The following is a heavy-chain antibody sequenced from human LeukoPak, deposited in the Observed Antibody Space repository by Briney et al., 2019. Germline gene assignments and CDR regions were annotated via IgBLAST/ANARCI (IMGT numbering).Heavy chain of an antibody. D-gene: IGHD3-10*01. Sequence: GGSLRLSCAASGFTFSSYAMSWVRQAPGKGLEWVSAISGSGGSTYYADSVKGRFTISRDNSKNTLYLQMNSLRAEDTAVYYCAKTGLQLWFGELLYFAYWGQGTLVTVSS. CDR2: ISGSGGST. V-gene: IGHV3-23*01. J-gene: IGHJ4*02. CDR1: GFTFSSYA. CDR3: AKTGLQLWFGELLYFAY.